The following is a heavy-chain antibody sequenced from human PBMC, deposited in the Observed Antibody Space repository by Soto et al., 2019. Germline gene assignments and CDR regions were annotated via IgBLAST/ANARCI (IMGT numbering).Heavy chain of an antibody. CDR2: IHSGNSNT. Sequence: GESLKISCQGSGYSFDTYWIAWGRQMPGKGLEWMGSIHSGNSNTRYSPSFQGQVTISADKSISTAYLQWGGLKASDSAMYYCATWRSRSWFDYWGDGTLVTVS. CDR3: ATWRSRSWFDY. J-gene: IGHJ4*01. D-gene: IGHD6-13*01. V-gene: IGHV5-51*01. CDR1: GYSFDTYW.